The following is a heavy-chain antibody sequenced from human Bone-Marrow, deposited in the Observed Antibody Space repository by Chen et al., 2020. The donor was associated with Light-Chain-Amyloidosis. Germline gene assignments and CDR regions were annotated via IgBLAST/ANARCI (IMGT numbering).Heavy chain of an antibody. J-gene: IGHJ4*02. CDR1: GFLVGANY. CDR3: AGFSGVSTWAFDY. CDR2: IFNGGDT. D-gene: IGHD1-26*01. V-gene: IGHV3-53*02. Sequence: EVQLVETGGGVIQPGGSLRLSCAVPGFLVGANYMSWVRQAPGKGLEWVSVIFNGGDTTYADSVRGRFVISRDESTNTLYLQMNTLRPDDTAVYYCAGFSGVSTWAFDYWGQGTLVTVSS.